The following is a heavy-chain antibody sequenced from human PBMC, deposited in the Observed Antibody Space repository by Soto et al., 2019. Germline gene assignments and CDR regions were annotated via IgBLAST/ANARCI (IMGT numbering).Heavy chain of an antibody. J-gene: IGHJ6*02. CDR1: GFTFSSYA. D-gene: IGHD6-13*01. CDR2: ISYDGSNK. V-gene: IGHV3-30-3*01. CDR3: ARGIAAGGMDV. Sequence: VESGGGVVQPGRSLRLSCAASGFTFSSYAMHWVRQAPGKGLEWVAVISYDGSNKYYADSVKGRFTISRDNSKNTLYLQMNSLRAEDTAVYYCARGIAAGGMDVWGQGTTVTVSS.